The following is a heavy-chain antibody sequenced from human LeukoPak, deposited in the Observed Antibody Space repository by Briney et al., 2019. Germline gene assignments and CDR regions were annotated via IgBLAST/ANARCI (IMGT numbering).Heavy chain of an antibody. CDR2: IIPILGIA. CDR1: GGTFSSYA. Sequence: ASVKVSCKASGGTFSSYAISWVRQAPGQGLEWMGRIIPILGIANYAQKFQGRVTITADKSTSTVYMELSSLRSEDTAVYYCARDIYYDSSGIAYWGQGILVTVSS. V-gene: IGHV1-69*04. J-gene: IGHJ4*02. CDR3: ARDIYYDSSGIAY. D-gene: IGHD3-22*01.